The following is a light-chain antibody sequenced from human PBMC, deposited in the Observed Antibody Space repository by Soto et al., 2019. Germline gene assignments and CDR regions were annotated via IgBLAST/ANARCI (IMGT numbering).Light chain of an antibody. CDR2: SIS. J-gene: IGKJ2*01. V-gene: IGKV1-39*01. CDR1: QDISTY. Sequence: DIQLTQSPSSLSASVGDRVTMTCRASQDISTYLNWYHQSPGKAPKLLISSISRLQGGVPSRFSGSGSWTDFTLTINSLQPADLGTYFCQQSYGIPYTFGQGTKLEI. CDR3: QQSYGIPYT.